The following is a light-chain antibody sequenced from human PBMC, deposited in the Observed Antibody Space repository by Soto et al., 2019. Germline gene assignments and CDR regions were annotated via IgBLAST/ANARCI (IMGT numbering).Light chain of an antibody. J-gene: IGKJ1*01. V-gene: IGKV3-20*01. CDR1: QIVNSDY. CDR2: GAS. Sequence: EIVLTQSPGTLSLSPGERATLSCGASQIVNSDYFAWFQLKPGQAPRLLIYGASRRATGIPDRFSGSGSGIDFTLTINRLEPEDFAMYYCQQYVNSPGTFGQGSRIEIK. CDR3: QQYVNSPGT.